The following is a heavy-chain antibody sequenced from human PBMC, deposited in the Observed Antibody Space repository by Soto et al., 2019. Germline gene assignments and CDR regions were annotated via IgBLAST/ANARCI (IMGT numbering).Heavy chain of an antibody. J-gene: IGHJ6*02. CDR2: IIPIFGTA. D-gene: IGHD6-6*01. CDR1: GGTFSSYA. CDR3: ARDSSEGLTQAFIAAPYYYGMDV. V-gene: IGHV1-69*13. Sequence: SVKVSCKASGGTFSSYAISWVRQAPGQGLEWMGGIIPIFGTANYAQKFQGRVTITADESTSTAYMELSSLRSEDTAVYYCARDSSEGLTQAFIAAPYYYGMDVWGQGTTVTVSS.